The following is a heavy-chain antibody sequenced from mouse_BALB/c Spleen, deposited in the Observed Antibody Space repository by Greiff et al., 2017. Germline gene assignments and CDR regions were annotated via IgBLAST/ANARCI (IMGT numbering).Heavy chain of an antibody. Sequence: VQLKESGGGLVQPGGSRKLSCAASGFTFSSFGMHWVRQAPEKGLEWVAYISSGSSTIYYADTVKGRFTISRDNPKNTLFLQMTSLRSEDTAMYYCARNGVKYGNYVWYFDVWGAGTTVTVSS. CDR3: ARNGVKYGNYVWYFDV. CDR2: ISSGSSTI. CDR1: GFTFSSFG. J-gene: IGHJ1*01. V-gene: IGHV5-17*02. D-gene: IGHD2-10*02.